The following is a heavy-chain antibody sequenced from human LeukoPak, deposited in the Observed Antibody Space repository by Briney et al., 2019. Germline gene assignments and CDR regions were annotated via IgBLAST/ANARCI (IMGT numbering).Heavy chain of an antibody. Sequence: SETLSLTCAVYGGSFSGYYWSWIRQPPGKGLEWIGEINHSGSTNYNPSLKSRVTISVDTSKNQFSLKLSSVTAADTAVYYCARARWNVGSDPWGQGTLVTVSS. D-gene: IGHD1-1*01. V-gene: IGHV4-34*01. CDR3: ARARWNVGSDP. CDR2: INHSGST. J-gene: IGHJ5*02. CDR1: GGSFSGYY.